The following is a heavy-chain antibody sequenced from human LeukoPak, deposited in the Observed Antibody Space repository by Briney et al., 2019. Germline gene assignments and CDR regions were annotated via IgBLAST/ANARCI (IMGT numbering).Heavy chain of an antibody. CDR2: ISSSGRTI. J-gene: IGHJ4*02. V-gene: IGHV3-11*01. Sequence: GGSLRLSCAASGCTFSDYYVSWIRQAPGKGLEWVSYISSSGRTIYYADSVKGRFTISRDNAKNSLYLQMNSLIAEDTGEYDYARDYDNSGFDYWGQGALVTVSS. D-gene: IGHD3-22*01. CDR3: ARDYDNSGFDY. CDR1: GCTFSDYY.